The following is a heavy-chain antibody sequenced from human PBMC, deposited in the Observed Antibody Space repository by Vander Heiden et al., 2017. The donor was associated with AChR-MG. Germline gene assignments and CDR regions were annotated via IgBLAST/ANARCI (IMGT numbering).Heavy chain of an antibody. CDR3: ARDGGYCSSTSCHNWFDP. CDR2: INHSGST. Sequence: QVQLQQWGAGLLKPSETLSLTCAVYGGSFSGSYWSWIRQPPGKGLEWIGEINHSGSTNYNPSLKSRVTISVDTSKNQFSLKLSSVTAADTAVYYCARDGGYCSSTSCHNWFDPWGQGTLVTVSS. D-gene: IGHD2-2*01. J-gene: IGHJ5*02. CDR1: GGSFSGSY. V-gene: IGHV4-34*01.